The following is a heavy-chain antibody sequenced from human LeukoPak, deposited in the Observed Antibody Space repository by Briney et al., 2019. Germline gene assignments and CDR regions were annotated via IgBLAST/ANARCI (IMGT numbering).Heavy chain of an antibody. CDR2: ISNDGDT. J-gene: IGHJ4*02. D-gene: IGHD6-19*01. CDR1: GFTVSSNY. CDR3: AGDKTTGGWYEFDY. V-gene: IGHV3-53*01. Sequence: GGSLRLSCAASGFTVSSNYMSWVREGPGKGLECVSVISNDGDTYYADSVKGRFTISRDTSKNTLSLQMNSLRAEDTAVYYCAGDKTTGGWYEFDYWGQGTLVTVSS.